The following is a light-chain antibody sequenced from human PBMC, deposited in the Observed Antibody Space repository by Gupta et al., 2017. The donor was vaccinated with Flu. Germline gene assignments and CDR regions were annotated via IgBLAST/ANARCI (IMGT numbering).Light chain of an antibody. V-gene: IGKV1-17*01. CDR2: AAS. CDR3: LQHNSCPWT. Sequence: DIQMAQSRSSLSASIGDRVTVTFRACQGIRNDLGWFQPKPGKAPKRLIYAASRLQSGVPSRFSGSASGTEFVLTISSQQPEDFATYYCLQHNSCPWTFGQGTKVEIK. CDR1: QGIRND. J-gene: IGKJ1*01.